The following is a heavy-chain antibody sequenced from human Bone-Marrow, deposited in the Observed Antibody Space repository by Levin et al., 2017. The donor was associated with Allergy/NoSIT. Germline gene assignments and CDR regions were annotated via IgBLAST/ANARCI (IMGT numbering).Heavy chain of an antibody. V-gene: IGHV3-7*01. J-gene: IGHJ4*02. Sequence: GGSLRLSCAASGFTFSNYWMTWVRQAPGKGLEWVANIKQDGSEKNYADSVKGRFTISRDNVKNSLYLQVNSLRAEDTAVYYCARGGYNFAYWGQGTLVTVSS. D-gene: IGHD5-18*01. CDR1: GFTFSNYW. CDR2: IKQDGSEK. CDR3: ARGGYNFAY.